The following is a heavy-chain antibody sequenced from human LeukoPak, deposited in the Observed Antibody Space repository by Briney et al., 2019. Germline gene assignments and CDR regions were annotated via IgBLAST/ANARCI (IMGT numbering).Heavy chain of an antibody. V-gene: IGHV3-7*01. CDR2: IKHDGSDH. J-gene: IGHJ4*02. D-gene: IGHD3-9*01. Sequence: PGGSLRLSCVGSGFTFGSYWMSWVRQAPGKGLEWVANIKHDGSDHYYADSVAGRFTISRDNAKNSLYLEMSSLRAEDAAVYFCVRHPGSYNVLTGYSYYFDYWGQGTLVTVPS. CDR1: GFTFGSYW. CDR3: VRHPGSYNVLTGYSYYFDY.